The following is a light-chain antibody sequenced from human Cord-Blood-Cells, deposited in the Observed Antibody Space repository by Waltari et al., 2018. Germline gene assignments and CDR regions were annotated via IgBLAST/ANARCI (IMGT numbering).Light chain of an antibody. V-gene: IGLV1-40*01. CDR3: HSYDSSLSGYV. CDR2: GNS. Sequence: QSVLPQPPSLPGAPGQPVTIPSAGSSSIIGAAHAFHWYQQLPGTAPKLLIYGNSNRPSGVPDRFSGAKSGTSAALAITGLQAEDEDDYYCHSYDSSLSGYVFGTGTKVTVL. CDR1: SSIIGAAHA. J-gene: IGLJ1*01.